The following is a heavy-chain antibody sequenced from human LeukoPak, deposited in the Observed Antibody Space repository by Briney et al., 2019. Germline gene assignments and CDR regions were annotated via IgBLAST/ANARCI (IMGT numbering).Heavy chain of an antibody. Sequence: GGSLRLSCAASGFTFSNYGMHWVRQAPGKGLEWVANIKVDGTEKYYVDSVTGRFTISRDNAKNSLSLQMSGLRAEDTATYYCARDWNGSGTAFDHWGQGTLVTVSS. CDR1: GFTFSNYG. CDR3: ARDWNGSGTAFDH. J-gene: IGHJ4*02. D-gene: IGHD1-1*01. CDR2: IKVDGTEK. V-gene: IGHV3-7*05.